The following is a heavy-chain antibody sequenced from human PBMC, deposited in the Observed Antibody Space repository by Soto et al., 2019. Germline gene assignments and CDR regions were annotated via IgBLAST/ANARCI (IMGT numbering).Heavy chain of an antibody. CDR1: GFTFSNYW. V-gene: IGHV3-7*01. CDR2: IKQDGSEK. CDR3: XXXXXXXXXXXX. Sequence: EVQLVASGGGLVQPGGSLRLSCAASGFTFSNYWMSWVRQAPVKGLEWVGNIKQDGSEKNYVDFVEGRFTISRDNAENSLXXXXNXXXXXXXXXXXXXXXXXXXXXXXXXGQGTTV. J-gene: IGHJ6*02.